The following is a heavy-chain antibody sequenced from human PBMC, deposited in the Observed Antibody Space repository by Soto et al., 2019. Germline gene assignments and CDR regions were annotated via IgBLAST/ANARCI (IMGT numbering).Heavy chain of an antibody. Sequence: GALRLSCAASGFTFSSYWMSWVRQAPGKGLEWVANIKQDGSEKYYVDSVKGRFTISRDNAKNSLYLQMNSLRAEDTAVYYCARDGGYSSGWYGQGDYWGQGTLVTVSS. V-gene: IGHV3-7*05. CDR1: GFTFSSYW. D-gene: IGHD6-19*01. CDR3: ARDGGYSSGWYGQGDY. CDR2: IKQDGSEK. J-gene: IGHJ4*02.